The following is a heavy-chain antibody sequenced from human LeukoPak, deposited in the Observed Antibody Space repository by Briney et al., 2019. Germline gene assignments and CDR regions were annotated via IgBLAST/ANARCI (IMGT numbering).Heavy chain of an antibody. CDR3: ARAEGDYDFWSGYSVGNAFDI. V-gene: IGHV1-2*02. J-gene: IGHJ3*02. D-gene: IGHD3-3*01. CDR2: INPNSGGT. CDR1: GYTFTGYY. Sequence: ASVKVSCKASGYTFTGYYMHWVRQAPGQGLEWMGWINPNSGGTNYAQKFQGRVTMTRDTSISTAYMELSRLRSDETAVYYCARAEGDYDFWSGYSVGNAFDIWGQGTMVTVSS.